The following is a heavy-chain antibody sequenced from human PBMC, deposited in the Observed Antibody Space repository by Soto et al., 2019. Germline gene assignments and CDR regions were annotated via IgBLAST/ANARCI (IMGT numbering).Heavy chain of an antibody. D-gene: IGHD2-2*01. CDR2: ISSSSSYI. CDR1: GFTCSSYS. Sequence: TGRFLRLSCAASGFTCSSYSMNWVRQDPGKGLEWVSSISSSSSYIYYADSVKGRFTISRDNAKNSLYLQMNSLRAEDTAVYYCARENVVVPAATDYWGQGTLVTVSS. CDR3: ARENVVVPAATDY. V-gene: IGHV3-21*01. J-gene: IGHJ4*02.